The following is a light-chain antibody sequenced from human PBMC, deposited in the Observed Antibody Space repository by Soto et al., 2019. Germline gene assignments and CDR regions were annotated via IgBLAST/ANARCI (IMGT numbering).Light chain of an antibody. Sequence: QSVLTQPPSASGTPGQRVTISCSGSNSNIGRNTVSWYQQVPGTAPKSLIYSDDQRPSEVPDRISGSRSGTSASLAISGLQSGDEAEYYCAAWDDTLRARVFGGGTKLTVL. CDR1: NSNIGRNT. CDR2: SDD. CDR3: AAWDDTLRARV. V-gene: IGLV1-44*01. J-gene: IGLJ2*01.